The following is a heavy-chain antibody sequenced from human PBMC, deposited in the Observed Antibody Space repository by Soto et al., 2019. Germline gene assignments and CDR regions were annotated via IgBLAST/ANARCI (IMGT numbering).Heavy chain of an antibody. CDR1: GFTLLNDY. J-gene: IGHJ4*02. CDR2: INPSTGAT. D-gene: IGHD5-12*01. V-gene: IGHV1-46*01. Sequence: ASGKVSCKASGFTLLNDYLHWVRQAPRQGLEWMRMINPSTGATWYSQQFRGRATVTWDTFTSTVCMELGRLTSEDTAVYYCPTDTIRRYSGLFADRSQGALVTVSA. CDR3: PTDTIRRYSGLFAD.